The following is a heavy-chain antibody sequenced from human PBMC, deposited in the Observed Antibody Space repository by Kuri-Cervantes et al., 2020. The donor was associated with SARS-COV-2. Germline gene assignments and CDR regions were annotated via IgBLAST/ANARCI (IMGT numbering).Heavy chain of an antibody. D-gene: IGHD6-6*01. CDR2: INHSGST. CDR1: GFTFSDYY. J-gene: IGHJ3*02. Sequence: GSLRLSCAASGFTFSDYYWSWIRQPPGKGLEWIGEINHSGSTNYNPSLKSRVTISVDTSKNQFSLKLSSVTAADTAVYYCASGQYSSSPSRSDAFDIWGQGTMVTVSS. V-gene: IGHV4-34*01. CDR3: ASGQYSSSPSRSDAFDI.